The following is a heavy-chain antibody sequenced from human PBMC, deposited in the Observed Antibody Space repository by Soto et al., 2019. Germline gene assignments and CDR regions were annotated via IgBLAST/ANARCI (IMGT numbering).Heavy chain of an antibody. CDR1: GYSFTSYW. V-gene: IGHV5-51*01. CDR3: ARQAGGPNQYYYYYYMDV. D-gene: IGHD2-15*01. J-gene: IGHJ6*03. CDR2: IYPGDSDT. Sequence: GESLKISCKGSGYSFTSYWIGWVRQMPGKGLEWMGIIYPGDSDTRYSPSSQGQVTISADKSISTAYLRWSSLKASDTAMYYCARQAGGPNQYYYYYYMDVWGKGTTVTVSS.